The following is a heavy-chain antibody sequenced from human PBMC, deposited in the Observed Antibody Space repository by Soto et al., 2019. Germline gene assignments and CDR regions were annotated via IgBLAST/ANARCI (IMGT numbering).Heavy chain of an antibody. CDR1: GGTFSSYA. V-gene: IGHV1-69*13. CDR2: IIPIFGTA. J-gene: IGHJ4*02. CDR3: AREYSSSLAGSAYFDY. Sequence: SVKVSCTASGGTFSSYAISWVRQAPEQGLEWMGVIIPIFGTANYAQKFQGRVTITADESTSTAYMELSSLRSEDTAVYYCAREYSSSLAGSAYFDYWGQGTLVPVSS. D-gene: IGHD6-6*01.